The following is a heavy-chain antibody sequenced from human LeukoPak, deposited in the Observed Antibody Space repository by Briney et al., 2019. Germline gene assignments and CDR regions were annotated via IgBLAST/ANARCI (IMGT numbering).Heavy chain of an antibody. J-gene: IGHJ6*03. CDR2: IYYSGST. CDR1: GGSISSYY. CDR3: ARDGNFDWLLPYYYMDV. Sequence: PSETLSLTCTVSGGSISSYYWSWIRRPPGKGLEWIGYIYYSGSTNYNPSLKSRVTISVDTSKNQFSLKLSSVTAADTAVYYCARDGNFDWLLPYYYMDVWGKGTTVTVSS. D-gene: IGHD3-9*01. V-gene: IGHV4-59*01.